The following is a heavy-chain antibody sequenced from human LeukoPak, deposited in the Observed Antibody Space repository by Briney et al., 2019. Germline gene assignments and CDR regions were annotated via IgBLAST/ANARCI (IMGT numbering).Heavy chain of an antibody. D-gene: IGHD2-2*01. V-gene: IGHV3-23*05. CDR1: GFTFNNNP. Sequence: GGSLRLSCAASGFTFNNNPMSWVRQAPGKGLEWVSAINPSGSSGYYADSVKGRFTISRDNPKNMLYLQMNNLRAEDTAIYYCANKEEGSTYFDYWGQGILVTVSS. J-gene: IGHJ4*02. CDR2: INPSGSSG. CDR3: ANKEEGSTYFDY.